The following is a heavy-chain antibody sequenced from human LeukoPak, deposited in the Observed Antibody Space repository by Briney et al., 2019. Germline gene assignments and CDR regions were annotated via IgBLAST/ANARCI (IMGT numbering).Heavy chain of an antibody. Sequence: PSETLSLTCTVSGGSISSSSYYWSWIRQPPGKGLEWIGEINHSGSTNYNPSLKSRVTISVDTSKNQFSLKLSSVTAADTAVYYCARRRYCSGGSCYSPNDYWGQGTLVTVSS. CDR3: ARRRYCSGGSCYSPNDY. D-gene: IGHD2-15*01. CDR2: INHSGST. CDR1: GGSISSSSYY. J-gene: IGHJ4*02. V-gene: IGHV4-39*07.